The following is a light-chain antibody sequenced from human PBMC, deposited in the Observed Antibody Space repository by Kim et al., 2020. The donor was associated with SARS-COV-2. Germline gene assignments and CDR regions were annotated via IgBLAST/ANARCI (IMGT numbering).Light chain of an antibody. CDR1: SSNVGNQG. CDR3: SAWDSSLSAWV. Sequence: SQTATRTCTGNSSNVGNQGAAWLQQHQGHPPTLLSDRNNSRPSWISGRLSSSRSGNTASLTISGLQPEDEADYYCSAWDSSLSAWVFGGGTQLTVL. J-gene: IGLJ3*02. V-gene: IGLV10-54*01. CDR2: RNN.